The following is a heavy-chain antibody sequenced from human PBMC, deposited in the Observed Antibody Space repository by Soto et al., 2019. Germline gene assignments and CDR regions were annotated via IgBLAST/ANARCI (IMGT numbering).Heavy chain of an antibody. D-gene: IGHD3-3*01. CDR1: GDSIRSYY. CDR2: VYYGGST. J-gene: IGHJ4*02. CDR3: AGEGALATFGVV. Sequence: SETLSLTCTVSGDSIRSYYWTWIRQPPGRGLEWIGHVYYGGSTNYNPSLQSRVTKSLDTSKNQFSLRLTSMTAADAAVYYCAGEGALATFGVVWGQGTRVTVSS. V-gene: IGHV4-59*01.